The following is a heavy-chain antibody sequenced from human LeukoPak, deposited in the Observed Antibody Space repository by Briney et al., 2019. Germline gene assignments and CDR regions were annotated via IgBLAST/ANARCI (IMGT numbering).Heavy chain of an antibody. CDR2: ISGSGCST. CDR1: GFTFSSYA. J-gene: IGHJ4*02. V-gene: IGHV3-23*01. CDR3: ANQYYDFWSGYFDY. D-gene: IGHD3-3*01. Sequence: GGSLRLSCAASGFTFSSYALLWVRQAPGKGLAWVSAISGSGCSTYYADTVKGRSTISRDNSKNTLYLQMNSLRAEDTAVYYCANQYYDFWSGYFDYWGQGNLVTVSS.